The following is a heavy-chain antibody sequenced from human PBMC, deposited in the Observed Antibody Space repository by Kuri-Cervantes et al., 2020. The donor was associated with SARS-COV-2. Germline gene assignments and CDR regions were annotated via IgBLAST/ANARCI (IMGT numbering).Heavy chain of an antibody. D-gene: IGHD6-6*01. Sequence: ASVKVSCKASGYTFTSYGISWVRQAPGQGLEWMGWINPNSGGTNYAQKFQGRVTMTRDTSISTAYMELSRLRSDDTAVYYCARDQEQLVRGYYYYCYYMDVWGKGTTVTVSS. CDR2: INPNSGGT. V-gene: IGHV1-2*02. CDR1: GYTFTSYG. J-gene: IGHJ6*03. CDR3: ARDQEQLVRGYYYYCYYMDV.